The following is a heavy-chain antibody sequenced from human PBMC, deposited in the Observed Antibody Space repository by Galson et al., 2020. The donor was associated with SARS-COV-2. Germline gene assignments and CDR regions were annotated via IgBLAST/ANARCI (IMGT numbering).Heavy chain of an antibody. CDR2: ISAYNGNT. V-gene: IGHV1-18*01. CDR3: ARAGITGTVYYYYYYMDV. D-gene: IGHD1-20*01. CDR1: GYTFTSYG. J-gene: IGHJ6*03. Sequence: ASVKVSCKASGYTFTSYGISWVRQAPGQGLEWTGWISAYNGNTNYAQKLQGRVTMTTDTSTSTAYMELRSLRSDDTAVYYCARAGITGTVYYYYYYMDVWGKGTTVTVSS.